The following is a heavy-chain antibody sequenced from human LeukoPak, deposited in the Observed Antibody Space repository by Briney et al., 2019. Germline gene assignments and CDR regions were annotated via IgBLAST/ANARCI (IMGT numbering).Heavy chain of an antibody. CDR2: IWYDGSNK. CDR3: ARGQYSPDY. V-gene: IGHV3-33*01. Sequence: GRSLRLSCAASGFTFSSYGMHWVRQAPGKGPEWVAVIWYDGSNKYYTDSVKDRFTISRDNSKNTLYLQMNSLRAEDTAVYYCARGQYSPDYWGQGTLVTVSS. D-gene: IGHD2-15*01. J-gene: IGHJ4*02. CDR1: GFTFSSYG.